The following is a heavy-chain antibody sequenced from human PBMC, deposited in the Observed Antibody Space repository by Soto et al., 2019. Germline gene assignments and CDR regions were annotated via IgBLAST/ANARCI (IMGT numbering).Heavy chain of an antibody. V-gene: IGHV1-18*01. J-gene: IGHJ4*02. CDR3: AREGLALLWFGESDY. Sequence: ASVKVSCKASGYTFTSYGISWGRQAPGQGLEWMGWISAYNGNTNYAQELQGRVTMTTDTSTSTAYMELRSLRSDDTAVYYCAREGLALLWFGESDYWGQGTLVTVSS. CDR2: ISAYNGNT. D-gene: IGHD3-10*01. CDR1: GYTFTSYG.